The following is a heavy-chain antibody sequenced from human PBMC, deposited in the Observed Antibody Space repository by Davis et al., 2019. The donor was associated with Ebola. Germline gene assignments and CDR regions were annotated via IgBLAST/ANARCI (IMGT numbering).Heavy chain of an antibody. CDR2: IYYSGST. CDR1: GGSISSGDYY. CDR3: ARDHLGLSYIDV. Sequence: PSETLSLTCTVSGGSISSGDYYWSWIRQPPGKGLEWIGYIYYSGSTYYNPSLKSRVTISVDTSKNQFSLKLSSVTAADTAVYYCARDHLGLSYIDVWGKGTTVTVSS. D-gene: IGHD3/OR15-3a*01. V-gene: IGHV4-30-4*01. J-gene: IGHJ6*03.